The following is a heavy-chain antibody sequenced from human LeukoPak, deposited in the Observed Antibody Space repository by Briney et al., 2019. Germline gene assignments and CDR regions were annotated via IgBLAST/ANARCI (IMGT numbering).Heavy chain of an antibody. Sequence: ASVKVSCKASGYTFTGYYMHWVRQAPGQGLEWMGWINPNSGGTNYAQKFQGRVTMTRDTPISTAYMELSRLRSDDTAVYYCARSQLLGYCSSTSCYRWFDPWAREPWSLSPQ. V-gene: IGHV1-2*02. CDR1: GYTFTGYY. CDR3: ARSQLLGYCSSTSCYRWFDP. D-gene: IGHD2-2*02. J-gene: IGHJ5*02. CDR2: INPNSGGT.